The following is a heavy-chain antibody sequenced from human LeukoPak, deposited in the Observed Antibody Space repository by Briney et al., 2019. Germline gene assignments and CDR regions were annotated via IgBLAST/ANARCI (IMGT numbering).Heavy chain of an antibody. CDR3: ARTTAKASTPYFDY. V-gene: IGHV4-61*02. Sequence: SETLSLTCTVSGGSISSGRSYWSWIRQSAGKGLEWIGRISTSGNTNYNPSLKSRVTISVDTSKNQFSLRLSSVTAADTAVYYCARTTAKASTPYFDYWGQGTLVTVSS. J-gene: IGHJ4*02. CDR2: ISTSGNT. D-gene: IGHD4-11*01. CDR1: GGSISSGRSY.